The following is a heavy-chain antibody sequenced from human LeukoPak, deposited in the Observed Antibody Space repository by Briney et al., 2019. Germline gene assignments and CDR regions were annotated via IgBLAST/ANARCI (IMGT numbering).Heavy chain of an antibody. J-gene: IGHJ6*02. D-gene: IGHD6-13*01. V-gene: IGHV4-34*01. CDR1: GGSFSGYY. Sequence: SETLSLTCAVYGGSFSGYYWSWIRQPPGKGLEWIGEINHSGSTNYNPSLKSRVTMSVDTSKNQFSLKLSSVTAADTAVYYCAREGSSSWYQPYYYYYYGMDVWGQGTTVTVSS. CDR2: INHSGST. CDR3: AREGSSSWYQPYYYYYYGMDV.